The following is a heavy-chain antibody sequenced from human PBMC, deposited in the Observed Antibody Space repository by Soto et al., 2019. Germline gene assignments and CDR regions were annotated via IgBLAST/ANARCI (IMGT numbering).Heavy chain of an antibody. Sequence: GESLKVSCKGYGYTFTYYLIGWVRQMPGKGLELIGLIYPGDSDTRYSPSFQGRVTISADKSISTAFLQWSSLRASDTAMYYCASQKTVIRGPLSSNWFDPWGQGTLVTVSS. CDR3: ASQKTVIRGPLSSNWFDP. CDR2: IYPGDSDT. J-gene: IGHJ5*02. V-gene: IGHV5-51*03. D-gene: IGHD1-1*01. CDR1: GYTFTYYL.